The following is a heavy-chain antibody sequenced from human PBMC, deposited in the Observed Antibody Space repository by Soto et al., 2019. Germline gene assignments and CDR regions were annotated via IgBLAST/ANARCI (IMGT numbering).Heavy chain of an antibody. V-gene: IGHV1-69*01. CDR1: GGTFSNYA. CDR2: IIPIFGTA. Sequence: QVQLVQSGAEVKKPGSSVKVSCKASGGTFSNYAINWVRQAPGQGLEWMGGIIPIFGTANYAQKFQGRVTISADESTSTAYMELSSLRSEDTGVYYCASRGIWLATVDYWGQGTLVTVSS. J-gene: IGHJ4*02. D-gene: IGHD6-19*01. CDR3: ASRGIWLATVDY.